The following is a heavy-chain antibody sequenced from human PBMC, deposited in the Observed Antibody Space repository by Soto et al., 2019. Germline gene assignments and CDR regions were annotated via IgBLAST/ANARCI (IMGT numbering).Heavy chain of an antibody. CDR3: ARMGDYVWGSYRLAVFFDY. J-gene: IGHJ4*02. V-gene: IGHV1-18*04. Sequence: QVQLVQSRAEVKKPGASVKVSCKASGYTFTSYGISWVRQAPGQGLEWMGWISAYNGNTNYAQKLQGRVTMTTDTSTSTAYMELRSLRSDDTAVYYCARMGDYVWGSYRLAVFFDYWGQVTLVTVSS. CDR2: ISAYNGNT. CDR1: GYTFTSYG. D-gene: IGHD3-16*02.